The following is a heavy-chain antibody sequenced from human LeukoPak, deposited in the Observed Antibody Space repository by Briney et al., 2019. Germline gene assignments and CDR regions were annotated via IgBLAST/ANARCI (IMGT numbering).Heavy chain of an antibody. CDR3: ARDLMSLRPGWFDP. CDR2: TYYRSEWYN. CDR1: GDSVSSNSAA. V-gene: IGHV6-1*01. Sequence: SQTLSLTCAISGDSVSSNSAAWNWIRQSPSRGLEWLGRTYYRSEWYNDYAVSVKSRITINPDTSKNQFSLQLNSVTPEDTAVYYCARDLMSLRPGWFDPWGQGTLVTVSS. J-gene: IGHJ5*02. D-gene: IGHD3-10*02.